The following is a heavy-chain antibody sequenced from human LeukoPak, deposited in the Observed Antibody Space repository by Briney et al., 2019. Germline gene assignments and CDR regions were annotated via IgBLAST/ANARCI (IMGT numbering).Heavy chain of an antibody. Sequence: SETLSLTCTVSGGSISSYYWSWIRQPPGKGLEWIGYIYYSGSTNYNPSLKSRVTISVDTSKNQFSLKLSSVTAADTAVYYCARLDSSSSRNWFDPWGQGTLVTVSS. CDR3: ARLDSSSSRNWFDP. D-gene: IGHD6-6*01. V-gene: IGHV4-59*08. CDR2: IYYSGST. J-gene: IGHJ5*02. CDR1: GGSISSYY.